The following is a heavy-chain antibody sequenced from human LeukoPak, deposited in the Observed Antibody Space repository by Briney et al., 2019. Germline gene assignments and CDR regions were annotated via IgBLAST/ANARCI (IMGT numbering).Heavy chain of an antibody. V-gene: IGHV3-21*01. CDR1: GFTFSSYS. CDR2: ISSSSSYI. J-gene: IGHJ4*02. D-gene: IGHD1-26*01. Sequence: GGSLRLSCAASGFTFSSYSMNWVRQAPGKGLEWVSSISSSSSYIYYADSVKGRFTISRDNAKNSLYLQMNSLRAEDTAVYYCARELYSGSYFRSGYYFDYWGQGTLLTVSS. CDR3: ARELYSGSYFRSGYYFDY.